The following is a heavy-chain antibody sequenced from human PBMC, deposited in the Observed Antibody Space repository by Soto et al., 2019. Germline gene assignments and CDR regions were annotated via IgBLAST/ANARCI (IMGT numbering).Heavy chain of an antibody. CDR3: ARDIGARSSPYYYYYMDV. Sequence: PGGSLRLSCAASGFTFRSYWMHWVRQAPGKGLVWVSRINSDGSSTSYADSVKGRFTISRDNAKNTLYLQMNSLRAEDTAVYYCARDIGARSSPYYYYYMDVWGKGTTVTVSS. D-gene: IGHD1-26*01. CDR2: INSDGSST. V-gene: IGHV3-74*01. J-gene: IGHJ6*03. CDR1: GFTFRSYW.